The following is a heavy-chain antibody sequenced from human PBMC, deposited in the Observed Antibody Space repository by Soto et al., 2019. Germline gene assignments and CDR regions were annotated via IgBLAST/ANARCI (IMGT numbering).Heavy chain of an antibody. CDR1: GGSISSGGYY. V-gene: IGHV4-31*03. CDR3: ARVYDEGFSWWFDP. D-gene: IGHD3-16*01. Sequence: QVQLQESGPGLVKPSQTLSLTCTVSGGSISSGGYYWSWIRQHPGKGLEWIGYFYYSGSTYYNTALKIRVTISRDSSKKHFTLNLSSVTAAAMAVYYCARVYDEGFSWWFDPWGQGTLVTDSS. J-gene: IGHJ5*02. CDR2: FYYSGST.